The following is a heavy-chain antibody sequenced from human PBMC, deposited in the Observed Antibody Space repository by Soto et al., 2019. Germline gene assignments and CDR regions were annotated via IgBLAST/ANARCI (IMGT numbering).Heavy chain of an antibody. D-gene: IGHD3-10*01. Sequence: GGSLRLSCAASGFPFSSYAMSWVRQAPGKGLEWISYISSSGSTAYYASSVEGRFTISRDNANNSVYLQMDSLRAEDTALYYCTRAAWFPYLSFYWGQGALVTVSS. CDR3: TRAAWFPYLSFY. V-gene: IGHV3-48*03. J-gene: IGHJ4*02. CDR1: GFPFSSYA. CDR2: ISSSGSTA.